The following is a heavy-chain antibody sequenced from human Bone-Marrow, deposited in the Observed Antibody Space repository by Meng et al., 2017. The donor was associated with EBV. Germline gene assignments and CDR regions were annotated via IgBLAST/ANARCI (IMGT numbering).Heavy chain of an antibody. CDR1: GYTFPGYY. J-gene: IGHJ4*02. CDR2: INPNSGGT. Sequence: HLVQSGAEVKKPGASVKVSCKASGYTFPGYYMHWVRQAPGQGLEWMGRINPNSGGTNYAQKFQGRVTMTRDTSISTAYMELSRLRSDDTAVYYCARVLGVIAAVPGYWGQGTLVTVSS. V-gene: IGHV1-2*06. D-gene: IGHD6-13*01. CDR3: ARVLGVIAAVPGY.